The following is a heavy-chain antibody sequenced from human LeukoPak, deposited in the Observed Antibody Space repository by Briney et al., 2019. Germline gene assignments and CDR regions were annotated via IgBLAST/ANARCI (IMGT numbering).Heavy chain of an antibody. Sequence: GGSLRLSCAASGFTFSSYSMNWVRQAPGKGLEWVSSISSSSSYIYYADSVKGRFTISRDNAKNSLYLQMNSLRAEDTAVYYCARVRLSRGRDGYNKRAFDIWGQGTVVTVSS. CDR2: ISSSSSYI. D-gene: IGHD5-24*01. J-gene: IGHJ3*02. V-gene: IGHV3-21*01. CDR3: ARVRLSRGRDGYNKRAFDI. CDR1: GFTFSSYS.